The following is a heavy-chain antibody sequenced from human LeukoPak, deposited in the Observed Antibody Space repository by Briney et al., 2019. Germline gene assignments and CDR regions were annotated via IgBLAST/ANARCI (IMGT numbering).Heavy chain of an antibody. V-gene: IGHV3-48*04. CDR2: ISSSSSTI. CDR1: GYTLTELS. J-gene: IGHJ4*02. D-gene: IGHD4-17*01. CDR3: ARDRYGDYVRGQD. Sequence: ASVKVSCKVSGYTLTELSMHWVRQAPGKGLEWVSYISSSSSTIYYADSVKGRFTISRDNAKNSLYLQMNSLRAEDTAVYYCARDRYGDYVRGQDWSQGTLVTVSS.